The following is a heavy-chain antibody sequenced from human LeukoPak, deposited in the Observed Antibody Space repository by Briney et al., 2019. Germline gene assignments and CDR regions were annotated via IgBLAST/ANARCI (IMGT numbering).Heavy chain of an antibody. V-gene: IGHV3-30*02. CDR2: IRYDRINK. J-gene: IGHJ4*02. CDR1: GFTFSNYG. D-gene: IGHD2-2*01. CDR3: AKDREGYCISTTCYGSLDY. Sequence: GGSLRLSCAAYGFTFSNYGMHWVRQAPGKGLEWVAFIRYDRINKYYADSVKGRSTISRDNSKNTLYLQLNSLRAEDTAVYYCAKDREGYCISTTCYGSLDYWGQGTLVTVSS.